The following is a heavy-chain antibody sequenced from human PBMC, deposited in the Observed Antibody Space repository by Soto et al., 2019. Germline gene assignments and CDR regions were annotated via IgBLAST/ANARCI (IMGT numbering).Heavy chain of an antibody. CDR1: GFTFSSYA. D-gene: IGHD5-12*01. CDR2: ISGSGGST. Sequence: EVQLLESGGGLVQPGGSLRLSCAASGFTFSSYAMSWVRQAPGKGLEWVSAISGSGGSTYYADSVKGRFTISRDNSKKTLYLQMNSLRAEDTAVYYCAKGAGWLFPPTFSLDYWGQGTLVTVSS. CDR3: AKGAGWLFPPTFSLDY. V-gene: IGHV3-23*01. J-gene: IGHJ4*02.